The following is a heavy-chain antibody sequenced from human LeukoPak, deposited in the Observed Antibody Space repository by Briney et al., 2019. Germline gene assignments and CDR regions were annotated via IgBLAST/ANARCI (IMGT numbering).Heavy chain of an antibody. CDR1: GFTFSSYA. CDR3: AKVYALTRKYYFDY. J-gene: IGHJ4*02. CDR2: ISGSGGST. Sequence: GGSLRPSCAASGFTFSSYAMSWVRQAPGKGLEWVSAISGSGGSTYYADSVKGRFTISRDNSKNTLYLQMNSLRAEDTAVYYCAKVYALTRKYYFDYWGQGTLVTVSS. D-gene: IGHD2-2*01. V-gene: IGHV3-23*01.